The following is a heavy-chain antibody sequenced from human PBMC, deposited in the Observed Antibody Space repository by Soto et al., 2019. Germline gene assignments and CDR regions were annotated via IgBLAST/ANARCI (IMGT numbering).Heavy chain of an antibody. CDR3: ARDFASAGSGSYGMDV. Sequence: GASVKVSCKASGYTFTGYYMHWVRQAPGQGLEWMGWINPNSGGTNYAQKFQGWVTMTRDTSISTAYMELSRLRSDDTAVYYCARDFASAGSGSYGMDVWGQGTTVTVSS. V-gene: IGHV1-2*04. CDR1: GYTFTGYY. J-gene: IGHJ6*02. D-gene: IGHD3-10*01. CDR2: INPNSGGT.